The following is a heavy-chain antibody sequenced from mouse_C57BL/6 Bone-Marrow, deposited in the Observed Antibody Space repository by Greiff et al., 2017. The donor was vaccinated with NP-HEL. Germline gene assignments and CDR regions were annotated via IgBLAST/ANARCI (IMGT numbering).Heavy chain of an antibody. V-gene: IGHV1-69*01. CDR1: GYTFTSYW. CDR3: ASHYGSSYPFAY. D-gene: IGHD1-1*01. Sequence: QVQLQQSGAELVMPGASVKLSCKASGYTFTSYWMHWVKQRPGQGLEWIGEIDPSDSYTNYNQKFKGKSTLTVDKSSSAAYMQLSSLTSEDSAFYCGASHYGSSYPFAYWGQGTLVTVSA. CDR2: IDPSDSYT. J-gene: IGHJ3*01.